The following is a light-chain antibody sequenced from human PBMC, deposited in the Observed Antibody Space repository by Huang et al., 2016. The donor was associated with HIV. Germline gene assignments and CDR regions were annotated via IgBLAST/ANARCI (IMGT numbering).Light chain of an antibody. V-gene: IGKV3-11*01. Sequence: ELVLTQSPATLSLSPGERATLSCRASQSVGTYLACYQQKPGQSPRLLIYDASNRATGIPARFSGRGSGTDFTLTSSSLEPEDFAVYYCQQRSNWPPLLTFGPGTKVDIK. CDR1: QSVGTY. J-gene: IGKJ3*01. CDR2: DAS. CDR3: QQRSNWPPLLT.